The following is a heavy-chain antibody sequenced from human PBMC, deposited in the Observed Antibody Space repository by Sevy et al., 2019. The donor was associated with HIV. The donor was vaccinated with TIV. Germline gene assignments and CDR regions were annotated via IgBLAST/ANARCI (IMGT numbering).Heavy chain of an antibody. V-gene: IGHV3-23*01. J-gene: IGHJ4*02. CDR1: GFTFSSYA. Sequence: GGSLRLSCAASGFTFSSYAMSWVRQAPGKGLEWVSAISGSGGSTYYADSVKGRFTISRDNSKNTLYLQMNSLRAEDTAVYYRAKNGGHITSSHFDYWGQGTLVPVSS. CDR2: ISGSGGST. CDR3: AKNGGHITSSHFDY. D-gene: IGHD1-20*01.